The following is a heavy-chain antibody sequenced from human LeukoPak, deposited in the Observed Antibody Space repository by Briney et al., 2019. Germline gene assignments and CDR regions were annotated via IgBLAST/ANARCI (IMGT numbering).Heavy chain of an antibody. CDR1: GGSISSTSYY. J-gene: IGHJ4*02. Sequence: SETLSLTCIVSGGSISSTSYYWGWIRQPPGKGLGWIGSIYYSGSTYYNPSLKSRITISVDTSKNQFSLKLNSVTAADTAVYYCARPRYDYSGHSYYFDYWGQGTLVTVSS. CDR3: ARPRYDYSGHSYYFDY. D-gene: IGHD3-22*01. V-gene: IGHV4-39*01. CDR2: IYYSGST.